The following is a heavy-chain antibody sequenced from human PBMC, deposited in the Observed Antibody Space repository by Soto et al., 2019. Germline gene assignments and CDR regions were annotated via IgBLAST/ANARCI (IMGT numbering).Heavy chain of an antibody. CDR2: IWYDGSNK. V-gene: IGHV3-33*01. CDR3: ARDELLWFGELQFSYGMDV. CDR1: GFTFSSYG. D-gene: IGHD3-10*01. Sequence: HPGGSLRLSCAASGFTFSSYGMHWVRQAPGKGLEWVAVIWYDGSNKYYADSVKGRFTISRDNSKNTLYLQMNSLRAEDTAVYYCARDELLWFGELQFSYGMDVWGQGPTVTVSS. J-gene: IGHJ6*02.